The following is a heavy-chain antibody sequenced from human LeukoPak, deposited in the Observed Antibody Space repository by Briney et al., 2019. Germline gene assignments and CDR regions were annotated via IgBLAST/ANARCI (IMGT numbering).Heavy chain of an antibody. CDR2: INHSGST. V-gene: IGHV4-34*01. CDR3: AREGTYYDILTGYSRPDWFDP. Sequence: PSETLSLTCAVYGGSFSGYYWSWIRQPPGKGLEWIGEINHSGSTNYNPSLKSRVTISVDTSKNQFSLKLSSVTAADTAVYYCAREGTYYDILTGYSRPDWFDPWGQGTLVTVSS. D-gene: IGHD3-9*01. CDR1: GGSFSGYY. J-gene: IGHJ5*02.